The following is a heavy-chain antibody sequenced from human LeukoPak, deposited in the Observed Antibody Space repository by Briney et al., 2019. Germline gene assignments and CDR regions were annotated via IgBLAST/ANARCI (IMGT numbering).Heavy chain of an antibody. CDR3: ATTSGYRNYYYYYIDV. CDR2: SFDGGNS. D-gene: IGHD3-22*01. J-gene: IGHJ6*03. V-gene: IGHV4-39*01. Sequence: SETLSLTCTVSGVSISNTVYYWGSIRQAPGKGLDWIGTSFDGGNSYYNPSLKSRVTMSVDGSKNQFSLTLASVTAADTGVYYCATTSGYRNYYYYYIDVWGKGTTVTVSS. CDR1: GVSISNTVYY.